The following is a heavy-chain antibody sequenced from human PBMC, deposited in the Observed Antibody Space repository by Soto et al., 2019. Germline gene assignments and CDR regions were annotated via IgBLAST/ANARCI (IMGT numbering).Heavy chain of an antibody. V-gene: IGHV3-30*18. Sequence: GSLRLSCAASGFTFSSYGMHWVRQAPGKGLEWVAVISYDGSNKYYADSVKGRFTISRDNSKNTLYLQMNSLRAEDKAVYYCAKEGGSYYGIYYYYGMDVWGQGTTVTGYS. CDR1: GFTFSSYG. D-gene: IGHD1-26*01. CDR3: AKEGGSYYGIYYYYGMDV. CDR2: ISYDGSNK. J-gene: IGHJ6*02.